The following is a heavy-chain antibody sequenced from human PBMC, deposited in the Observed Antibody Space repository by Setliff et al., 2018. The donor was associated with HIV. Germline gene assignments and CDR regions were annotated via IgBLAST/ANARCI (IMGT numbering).Heavy chain of an antibody. J-gene: IGHJ4*02. V-gene: IGHV4-4*08. D-gene: IGHD6-19*01. Sequence: PSETLSLTCTVSGGSISSSYWSWIRQPPGKGLEWIGHIYTSGSTNYNPSLKSRVTMSVGTSKNQFSLKLSSVTAADTAVYYCARDYSGWYYFDCWGQGTLVTVSS. CDR3: ARDYSGWYYFDC. CDR2: IYTSGST. CDR1: GGSISSSY.